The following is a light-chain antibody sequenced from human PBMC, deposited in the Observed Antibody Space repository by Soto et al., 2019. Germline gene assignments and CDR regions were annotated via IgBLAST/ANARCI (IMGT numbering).Light chain of an antibody. CDR3: TSYAGDVPA. CDR2: EVN. CDR1: SSDVGGYNY. V-gene: IGLV2-8*01. J-gene: IGLJ2*01. Sequence: QSALTQPPSASGSPGQSVAISCTGTSSDVGGYNYVSWYQQHPGKAPKLMIYEVNKRPSGVPDRFSGSKSGNTASLTVSGLQAEDEADYYCTSYAGDVPAFGGGTKLTVL.